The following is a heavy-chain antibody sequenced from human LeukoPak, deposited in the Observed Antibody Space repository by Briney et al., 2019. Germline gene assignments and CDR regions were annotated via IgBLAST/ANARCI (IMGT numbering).Heavy chain of an antibody. J-gene: IGHJ5*02. CDR3: ARGPITEDGTFHSPNA. V-gene: IGHV4-31*03. CDR1: GGSISSGRFS. CDR2: IFYSGST. Sequence: PSQTLSLTCTVSGGSISSGRFSWSWVRHHPGKGLEWIGYIFYSGSTYYNPSLKSRVTISRDTSKNHFSLKVSSVTAADTAVYYCARGPITEDGTFHSPNAWGQGTLVTVSS. D-gene: IGHD1-1*01.